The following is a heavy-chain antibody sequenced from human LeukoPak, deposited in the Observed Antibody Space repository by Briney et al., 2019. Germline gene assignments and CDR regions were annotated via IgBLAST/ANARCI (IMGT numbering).Heavy chain of an antibody. D-gene: IGHD1-26*01. CDR1: GFTFNTYT. Sequence: GGSLRLSCAASGFTFNTYTMNWVRQAPGKGLEWVSSIRSRGTYVFYADSVKGRFTISRDNAKNALYLQMSSLRAEDTAVYFCARSMGGDRPRLDAYWRQGTLVTVPS. J-gene: IGHJ4*02. V-gene: IGHV3-21*01. CDR3: ARSMGGDRPRLDAY. CDR2: IRSRGTYV.